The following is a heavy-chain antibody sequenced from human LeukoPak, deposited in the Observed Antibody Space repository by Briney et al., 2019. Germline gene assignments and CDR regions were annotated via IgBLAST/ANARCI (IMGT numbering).Heavy chain of an antibody. D-gene: IGHD2-15*01. J-gene: IGHJ4*02. CDR2: IYTSGST. V-gene: IGHV4-61*02. CDR1: GGSISSGSYY. Sequence: SETLSLTCTVSGGSISSGSYYWSWIRQPAGKGLEWIGRIYTSGSTNYNPSLKSRVTISVDTSKNQFSLKLSSVTAADTAVYCCARGSPLKYCSGGSCLLYWGQGTLVTVSS. CDR3: ARGSPLKYCSGGSCLLY.